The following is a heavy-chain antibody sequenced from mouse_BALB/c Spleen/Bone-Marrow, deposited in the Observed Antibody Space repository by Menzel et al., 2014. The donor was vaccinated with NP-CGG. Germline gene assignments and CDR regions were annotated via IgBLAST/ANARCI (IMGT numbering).Heavy chain of an antibody. Sequence: LVRTGASVKISCKASGYSFTGYYIHWVRQSHGKSLGWIGYISSYNDATNYNQKFKGKATFTLDTSSSAAYMQFNSLTSEDSAVYYCARNFDSWGQGTTLTVSS. CDR3: ARNFDS. J-gene: IGHJ2*01. CDR1: GYSFTGYY. V-gene: IGHV1S34*01. CDR2: ISSYNDAT.